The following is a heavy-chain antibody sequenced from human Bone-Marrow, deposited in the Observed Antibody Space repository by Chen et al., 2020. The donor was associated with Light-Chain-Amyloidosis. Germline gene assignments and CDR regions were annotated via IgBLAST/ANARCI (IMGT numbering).Heavy chain of an antibody. CDR3: ARRRDGYNFDY. V-gene: IGHV5-51*01. Sequence: EVQLEQSGPEVKKPGESLKISCKGSGYTFPNYWIGWVRQMPGKGLEWMGVIYPDDSDARYSPSVEGQVTIPADKSITTVYLQWRSLKASDTAMYYCARRRDGYNFDYWGQGTLVTVSS. D-gene: IGHD5-12*01. J-gene: IGHJ4*02. CDR1: GYTFPNYW. CDR2: IYPDDSDA.